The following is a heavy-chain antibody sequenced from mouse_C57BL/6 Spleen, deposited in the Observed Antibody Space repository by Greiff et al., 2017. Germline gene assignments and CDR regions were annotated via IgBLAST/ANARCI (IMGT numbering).Heavy chain of an antibody. D-gene: IGHD3-2*02. CDR3: ARRGAASSGPWYSDV. CDR2: IYPGDGDT. CDR1: GYAFSSYW. J-gene: IGHJ1*03. Sequence: VKLQESGAELVKPGASVKISCKASGYAFSSYWMNWVKQRPGKGLEWIGQIYPGDGDTNYNGKFKGKATLTADKSSSTAYMQLSSLTSEDSAVYFCARRGAASSGPWYSDVWGTGTTVTVSS. V-gene: IGHV1-80*01.